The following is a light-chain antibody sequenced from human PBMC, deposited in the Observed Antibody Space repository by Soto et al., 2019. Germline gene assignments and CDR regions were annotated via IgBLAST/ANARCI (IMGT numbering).Light chain of an antibody. CDR2: GAI. Sequence: DIVLRQSPGTLSLSPGQRATLSCRASQNIRSNYIAWFQQKPGQPPRLLIYGAINRATGIPARFSGSGSGTGFTLTISSLEPEDFVVYYCQQYHSPPLTFGPGTKVDIK. V-gene: IGKV3-20*01. J-gene: IGKJ1*01. CDR1: QNIRSNY. CDR3: QQYHSPPLT.